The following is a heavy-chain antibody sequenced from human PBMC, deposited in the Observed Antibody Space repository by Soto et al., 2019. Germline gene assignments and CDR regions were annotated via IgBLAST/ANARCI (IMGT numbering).Heavy chain of an antibody. D-gene: IGHD5-12*01. Sequence: EVQLVESGGGVVQPGGSLRLSCAASGFTFSSYGMHWVRQAPGKGLVWVSGINSDGRSTNYADSVKGRFTSSRDNAKNTLYLQMNSLRAEDTAVYYCHTWISYYWGQGTLVTVSS. J-gene: IGHJ4*02. CDR3: HTWISYY. V-gene: IGHV3-74*01. CDR2: INSDGRST. CDR1: GFTFSSYG.